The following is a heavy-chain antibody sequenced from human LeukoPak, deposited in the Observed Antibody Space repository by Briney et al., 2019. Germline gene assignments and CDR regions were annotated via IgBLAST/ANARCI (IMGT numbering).Heavy chain of an antibody. J-gene: IGHJ4*02. D-gene: IGHD6-19*01. V-gene: IGHV1-46*01. CDR2: INPSGGST. CDR1: GYALTELS. CDR3: ARSHYSRGWEYFDY. Sequence: GASVKVSCKVSGYALTELSMHWVRQAPGEGLEWMGIINPSGGSTIYAQKFQGRVTMTWDMSTSTVYMELSSLRSEDTAVYYCARSHYSRGWEYFDYWGQGTLVTVSS.